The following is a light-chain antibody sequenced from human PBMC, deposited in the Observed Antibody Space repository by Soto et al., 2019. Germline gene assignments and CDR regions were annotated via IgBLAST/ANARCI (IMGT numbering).Light chain of an antibody. CDR2: GAS. J-gene: IGKJ4*01. CDR3: QQYKNWTPVT. CDR1: QSVNTN. Sequence: ETVMTQSPATLSVSLGERATLSCRASQSVNTNLAWYQQKPGQAPRLLIYGASIRATGVPARFSGSGSGTDCTLTISSLQPEDFAVYFCQQYKNWTPVTFGGGTKVEIK. V-gene: IGKV3-15*01.